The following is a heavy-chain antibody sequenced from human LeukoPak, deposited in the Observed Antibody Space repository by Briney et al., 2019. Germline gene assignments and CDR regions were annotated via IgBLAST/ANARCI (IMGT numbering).Heavy chain of an antibody. CDR3: ARGGYYGSGNDFRFDP. D-gene: IGHD3-10*01. V-gene: IGHV4-59*01. Sequence: SETLSLTCTVSGGSINSYYWSWIRQPPGKGLECIGYIHYTGSTNYNPSLKSRVTVSVDTSKNQFSLKLSSVTAADTAIYYCARGGYYGSGNDFRFDPWGQGTLVTVSS. CDR1: GGSINSYY. J-gene: IGHJ5*02. CDR2: IHYTGST.